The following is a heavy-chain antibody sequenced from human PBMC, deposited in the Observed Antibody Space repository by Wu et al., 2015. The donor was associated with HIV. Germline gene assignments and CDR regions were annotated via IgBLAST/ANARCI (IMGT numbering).Heavy chain of an antibody. Sequence: QVQLVQSGAEVKKPGSSVKVSCKASGGAFSSYAITWVRQAPGQGLEWMGRIIPMLGITQIARELQGRVTITADESTSTAYLELNSLRSDDTAVYYCASPLPPYCRGYNCLDAFDIWAKGNGHVSS. V-gene: IGHV1-69*10. CDR2: IIPMLGIT. CDR1: GGAFSSYA. J-gene: IGHJ3*02. D-gene: IGHD2-15*01. CDR3: ASPLPPYCRGYNCLDAFDI.